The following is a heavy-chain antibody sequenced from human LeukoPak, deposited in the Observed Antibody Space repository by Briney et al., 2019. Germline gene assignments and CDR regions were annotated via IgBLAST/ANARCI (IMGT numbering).Heavy chain of an antibody. CDR3: ATRWENWFDP. J-gene: IGHJ5*02. D-gene: IGHD1-26*01. V-gene: IGHV1-24*01. CDR1: GYTLTELS. CDR2: FDSEDGET. Sequence: ASVKVSCKVSGYTLTELSMHWVRQAPGKGLEWMGGFDSEDGETIYAQRFQGRVTMTEDTSTDTAYMELSSLRSEDTAVYYCATRWENWFDPWGQGTLVTVSS.